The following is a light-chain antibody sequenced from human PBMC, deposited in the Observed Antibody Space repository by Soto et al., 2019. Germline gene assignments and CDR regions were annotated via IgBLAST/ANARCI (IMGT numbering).Light chain of an antibody. CDR3: QQYGSSPLT. Sequence: EIVLTQSPGTLSLSPGERATLSCRASQSVSSSYLAWYQQKPGQAPRLLIYGASSRATGIPDRFSGSGSGTDFTLIISRLEAADLAVYYCQQYGSSPLTFGPGTKVDSK. J-gene: IGKJ3*01. CDR2: GAS. V-gene: IGKV3-20*01. CDR1: QSVSSSY.